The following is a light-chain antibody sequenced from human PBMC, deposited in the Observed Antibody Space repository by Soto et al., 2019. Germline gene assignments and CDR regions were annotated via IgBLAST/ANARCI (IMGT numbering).Light chain of an antibody. CDR1: QSIGNN. CDR2: RAS. Sequence: EIVMTQSPATLSVSPGDTATLSCRASQSIGNNLAWYQLKPGQSPRRLIYRASIRAPGVPARFSGSGSGTEFTLTVTSLQSEDFALYFCQNYDNWPPYTFGHGTKLEIK. V-gene: IGKV3-15*01. J-gene: IGKJ2*01. CDR3: QNYDNWPPYT.